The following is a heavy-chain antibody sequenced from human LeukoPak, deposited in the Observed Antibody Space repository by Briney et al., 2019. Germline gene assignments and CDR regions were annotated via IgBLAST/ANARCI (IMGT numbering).Heavy chain of an antibody. V-gene: IGHV1-8*01. CDR2: MNPNSGNT. CDR3: ARGILSSGWGLNWFGP. D-gene: IGHD6-19*01. CDR1: GYTFSSYD. Sequence: GTSVKVPCKASGYTFSSYDINWVRQATGQGLEWMGWMNPNSGNTGYAQRFQGRVTMTRNTSINTAYMELSRLRSEDTAVYYCARGILSSGWGLNWFGPWGQGTLVTVSS. J-gene: IGHJ5*02.